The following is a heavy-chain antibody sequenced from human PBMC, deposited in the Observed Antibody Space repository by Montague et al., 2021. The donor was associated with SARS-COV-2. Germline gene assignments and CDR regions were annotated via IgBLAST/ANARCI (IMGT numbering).Heavy chain of an antibody. CDR2: IYYTGXT. J-gene: IGHJ6*02. CDR3: ARDTRIAMLVVVTRYGLDV. V-gene: IGHV4-39*07. D-gene: IGHD3-22*01. CDR1: GGSISSSSYY. Sequence: SETLSLTYTVSGGSISSSSYYWGWIRQPPGKGLEWIGSIYYTGXTXYXXXXKXRVTISVDTSKNQFSLKLSSVTAADTAVYYCARDTRIAMLVVVTRYGLDVWGQGTTVTVSS.